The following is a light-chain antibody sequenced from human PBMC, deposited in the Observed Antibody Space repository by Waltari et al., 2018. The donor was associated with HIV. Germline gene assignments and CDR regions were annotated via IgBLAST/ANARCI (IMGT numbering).Light chain of an antibody. CDR2: DGS. J-gene: IGLJ1*01. CDR1: TSDIGGHNS. CDR3: KSSTTRSTPRV. V-gene: IGLV2-14*01. Sequence: QSALTQPASVSRSPDKAITLSCTGTTSDIGGHNSVARYHQHPGKAPKLSIYDGSNRPAGVSDRVSGSKSGNTASLTISGLQAEDEADYYCKSSTTRSTPRVFGSGTKVAVL.